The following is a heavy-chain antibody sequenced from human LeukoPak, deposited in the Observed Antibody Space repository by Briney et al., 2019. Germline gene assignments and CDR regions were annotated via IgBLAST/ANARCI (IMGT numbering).Heavy chain of an antibody. V-gene: IGHV4-4*07. CDR1: GGSLSSYY. D-gene: IGHD3-3*01. J-gene: IGHJ5*02. CDR3: ARDRATIFGVEIWFDP. CDR2: IYTSGST. Sequence: SETLSLTCTVSGGSLSSYYWSWIRQPAGKGLEWIGRIYTSGSTNYNPSLKSRVTMSVDTSKNQFSLKLSSVTAADTAVYYCARDRATIFGVEIWFDPWGQGTLVTVSS.